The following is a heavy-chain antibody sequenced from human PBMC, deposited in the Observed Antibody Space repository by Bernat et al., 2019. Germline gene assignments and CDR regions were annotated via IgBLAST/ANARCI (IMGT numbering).Heavy chain of an antibody. CDR1: GGTFSSYA. J-gene: IGHJ4*02. CDR3: ARAIVVVPAAIGDTYYFDY. CDR2: IIPIFGTA. D-gene: IGHD2-2*01. V-gene: IGHV1-69*01. Sequence: QVQLVQSGAEVKKPGSSVKVSCKASGGTFSSYAISWVRQAPGQGLEWMGGIIPIFGTANYAQKFQGRVTITADESTSTAYMELSSLRSEDTAVYYCARAIVVVPAAIGDTYYFDYWGQGTLVTVSS.